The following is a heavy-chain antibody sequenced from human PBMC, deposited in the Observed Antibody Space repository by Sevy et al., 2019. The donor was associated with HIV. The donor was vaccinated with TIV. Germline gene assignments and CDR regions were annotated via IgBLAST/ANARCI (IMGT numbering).Heavy chain of an antibody. CDR2: ISYDGSAE. CDR1: GFTFNTHA. D-gene: IGHD6-19*01. J-gene: IGHJ4*02. V-gene: IGHV3-30*04. CDR3: SRAAGYSIGGYPGY. Sequence: GGSLRLSCTGSGFTFNTHAMHWVRQAPGKGLEWVAVISYDGSAEFYADSVKGRFTISRDNSENKLYLQMNILRKEDTAMYYCSRAAGYSIGGYPGYWGQGILVTVSS.